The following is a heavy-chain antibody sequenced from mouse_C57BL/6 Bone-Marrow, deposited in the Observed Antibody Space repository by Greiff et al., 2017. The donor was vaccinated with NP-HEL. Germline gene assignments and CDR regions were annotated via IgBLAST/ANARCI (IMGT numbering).Heavy chain of an antibody. CDR3: VYSDYVTFNFDY. CDR1: GYTFTSYW. J-gene: IGHJ2*01. V-gene: IGHV1-64*01. D-gene: IGHD2-13*01. CDR2: IHPNSGST. Sequence: QVQLQQPGAELVKPGASVKLSCKASGYTFTSYWMHWVKQRPGQGLEWIGMIHPNSGSTNYNEKFKSKATLTVDKSSSTAYMQLSSLTSEDSAVYCCVYSDYVTFNFDYWGRGTTLTVSS.